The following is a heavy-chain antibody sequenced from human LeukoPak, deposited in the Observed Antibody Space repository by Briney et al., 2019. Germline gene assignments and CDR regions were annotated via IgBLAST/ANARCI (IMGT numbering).Heavy chain of an antibody. Sequence: GESLKISCQGSGYTFTGYYMHWVRQAPGQGLEWMGWINPNSGGTNYAQKFQGRVTMTRDTSISTAYMELSRLRSDDTAVYYCARVVSLSGSYSSRGYYFDYWGQGTLVTVSS. CDR3: ARVVSLSGSYSSRGYYFDY. J-gene: IGHJ4*02. CDR2: INPNSGGT. CDR1: GYTFTGYY. V-gene: IGHV1-2*02. D-gene: IGHD3-10*01.